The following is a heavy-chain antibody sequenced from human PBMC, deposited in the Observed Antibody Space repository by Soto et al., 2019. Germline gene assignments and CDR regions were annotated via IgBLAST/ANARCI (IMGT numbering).Heavy chain of an antibody. CDR2: MNPNSGNT. CDR3: ARARYVGYYDSSGYYLRV. J-gene: IGHJ4*02. CDR1: GYTFTSYD. Sequence: ASVKVSCKASGYTFTSYDINWVRQATGQGLEWMGWMNPNSGNTGYAQKFQGRVTMARNTSISTAYMELRSLRSEDTAVYYCARARYVGYYDSSGYYLRVWGQGTLVTVSS. V-gene: IGHV1-8*01. D-gene: IGHD3-22*01.